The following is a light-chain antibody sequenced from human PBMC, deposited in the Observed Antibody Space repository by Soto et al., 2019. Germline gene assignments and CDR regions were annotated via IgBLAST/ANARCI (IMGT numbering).Light chain of an antibody. V-gene: IGKV3-20*01. J-gene: IGKJ1*01. CDR2: GAS. CDR1: QSVSISD. CDR3: QQYGSSPWT. Sequence: EVVLTQSPGTLSLSPGERATLSCTPSQSVSISDLAWYQQKPGQAPRLLIYGASSRATGIPDRFSGSGSGTDLTLTISRLEPEDFAVYYCQQYGSSPWTFGQGTKVDIK.